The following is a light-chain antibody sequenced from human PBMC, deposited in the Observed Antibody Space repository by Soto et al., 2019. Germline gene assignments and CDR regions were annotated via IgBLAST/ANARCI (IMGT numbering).Light chain of an antibody. CDR2: AAS. Sequence: DTQMTQSPSSLSASVGDRVIITCRASQSISSYLNWYQQKPGKAPKLLIYAASNLQSGVPSRFSGSGSGTDFTLTISSLQPEDFATYYCQQSYSTPLFTFGPGTKVDIK. V-gene: IGKV1-39*01. J-gene: IGKJ3*01. CDR1: QSISSY. CDR3: QQSYSTPLFT.